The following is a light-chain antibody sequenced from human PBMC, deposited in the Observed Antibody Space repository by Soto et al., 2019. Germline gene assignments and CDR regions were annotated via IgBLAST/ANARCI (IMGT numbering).Light chain of an antibody. V-gene: IGKV3-15*01. CDR1: QSVSSN. CDR3: QQYDNSAPLS. J-gene: IGKJ4*01. Sequence: EIVMTQSPATLSVSPGERATLSCRASQSVSSNLAWYQQKPGQAPRLLIYGASTRATGIPARFSSSGSGTDFTLTIGRLEPEDFALYYCQQYDNSAPLSFGGGTKV. CDR2: GAS.